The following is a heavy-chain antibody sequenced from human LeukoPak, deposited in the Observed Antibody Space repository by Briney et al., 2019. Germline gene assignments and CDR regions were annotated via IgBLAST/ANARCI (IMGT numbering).Heavy chain of an antibody. D-gene: IGHD1-26*01. J-gene: IGHJ3*02. CDR1: GFTFSSYA. CDR3: AKDHRWEPWPLYAFDI. Sequence: TGGSLRLSCAASGFTFSSYAMSWVRQAPGKGLEWVSAISGSGGSTYYADSVKGRFTISRDNSKNTLYLQMNSLRAEDTAVYYCAKDHRWEPWPLYAFDIWGQGTMVTVSS. V-gene: IGHV3-23*01. CDR2: ISGSGGST.